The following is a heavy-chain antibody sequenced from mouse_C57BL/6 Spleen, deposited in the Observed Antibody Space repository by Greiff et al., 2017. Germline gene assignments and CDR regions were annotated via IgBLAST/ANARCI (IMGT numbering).Heavy chain of an antibody. J-gene: IGHJ3*01. D-gene: IGHD1-1*01. CDR2: IYPGSGST. Sequence: VQLQQPGAELVKPGASVKMSCKASGYTFTSYWLTWVKPRPGQGLEWIGDIYPGSGSTNYNEKFKSKATLTVDTSSSTAYMQLSSLTSEDSAFYYCATLYYGSSSAWFAYWGQGTLVTVSA. CDR3: ATLYYGSSSAWFAY. CDR1: GYTFTSYW. V-gene: IGHV1-55*01.